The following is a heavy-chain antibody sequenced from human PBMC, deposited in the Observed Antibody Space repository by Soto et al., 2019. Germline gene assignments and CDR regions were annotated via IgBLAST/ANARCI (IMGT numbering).Heavy chain of an antibody. J-gene: IGHJ6*02. Sequence: GESLKISCKGSGYSFANYWIGWVRQMPGKGLEWMGIIYPGDSYTRYRPSFRGQVTSSADKSISTAYLQWSSLKASDTAMYYCARRTDLPGPYQLLCEAVANYGMDVWGQGTTVTVSS. V-gene: IGHV5-51*01. D-gene: IGHD2-2*01. CDR1: GYSFANYW. CDR3: ARRTDLPGPYQLLCEAVANYGMDV. CDR2: IYPGDSYT.